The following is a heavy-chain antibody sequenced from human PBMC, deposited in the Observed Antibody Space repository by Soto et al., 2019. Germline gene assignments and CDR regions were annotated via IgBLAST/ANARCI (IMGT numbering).Heavy chain of an antibody. CDR3: ARDKITGLFDY. Sequence: SETLSLTCPVSGCSISSAGYYWSWIRQPPGTGLEWIGEINHSGSTNYNPSLKSRVTISVDTSKNQFSLKLTSVTAADTAVYYCARDKITGLFDYWGQGTLVT. CDR1: GCSISSAGYY. D-gene: IGHD2-8*02. V-gene: IGHV4-34*01. CDR2: INHSGST. J-gene: IGHJ4*02.